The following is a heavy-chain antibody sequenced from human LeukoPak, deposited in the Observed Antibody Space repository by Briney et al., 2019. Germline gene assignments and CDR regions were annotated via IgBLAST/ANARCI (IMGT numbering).Heavy chain of an antibody. J-gene: IGHJ5*02. D-gene: IGHD3-16*01. V-gene: IGHV4-34*01. CDR3: ARGRSIITP. CDR2: INHSGST. Sequence: SETLSLTCVVYGGSFSGYSWTWIRQPPGKGLEWIGEINHSGSTNYNPSLKSRVTISVDTSKNQFSLKLSSVTAADTAVYYCARGRSIITPWGQGTLVTVSS. CDR1: GGSFSGYS.